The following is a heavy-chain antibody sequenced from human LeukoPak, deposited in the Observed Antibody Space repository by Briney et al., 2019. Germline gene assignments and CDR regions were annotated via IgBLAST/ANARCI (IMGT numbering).Heavy chain of an antibody. J-gene: IGHJ4*02. D-gene: IGHD7-27*01. Sequence: GGSLRLSCAASGFTFSDYYMDWVRQAPGKGLEWVGRIRKKANSYTTEYAASVKGRFTISRDDSKISLYLQMNGLKTEDTAVYYCARGNRGFDYWGQGTLVTVSS. V-gene: IGHV3-72*01. CDR1: GFTFSDYY. CDR2: IRKKANSYTT. CDR3: ARGNRGFDY.